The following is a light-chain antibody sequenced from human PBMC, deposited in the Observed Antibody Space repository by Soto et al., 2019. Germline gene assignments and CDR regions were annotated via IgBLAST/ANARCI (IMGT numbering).Light chain of an antibody. V-gene: IGLV2-14*03. J-gene: IGLJ2*01. CDR2: DVS. CDR3: SSYTSRSIVV. Sequence: QSALTQPASVSGSPGQSITISCTGTSSDIGAYNYVSWYQQHPGKAPQLMIYDVSSRPSGVSHRFSGFKSDNTASLAISGLQAEDEADYYCSSYTSRSIVVFGGGTKLTVL. CDR1: SSDIGAYNY.